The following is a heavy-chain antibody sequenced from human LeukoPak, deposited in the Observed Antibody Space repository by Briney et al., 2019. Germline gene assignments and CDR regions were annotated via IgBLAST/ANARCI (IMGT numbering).Heavy chain of an antibody. CDR3: AKDFAWY. D-gene: IGHD3-3*01. Sequence: PGRSLRLSCAASGFTFSSYGMHWVRQAPGKGLEWVAVISYDGSNKYYADSVKGRFTISRDNSKNTLYLQMNSLRAEDTAGYYCAKDFAWYWGQGTLVTVSS. CDR2: ISYDGSNK. CDR1: GFTFSSYG. V-gene: IGHV3-30*18. J-gene: IGHJ4*02.